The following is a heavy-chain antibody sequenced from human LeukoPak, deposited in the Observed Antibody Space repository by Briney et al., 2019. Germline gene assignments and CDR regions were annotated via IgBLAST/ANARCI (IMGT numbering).Heavy chain of an antibody. CDR1: GFTFSNFW. D-gene: IGHD5-18*01. CDR3: GTNRGYSFDY. J-gene: IGHJ4*02. V-gene: IGHV3-74*01. Sequence: GGSLRLSCAASGFTFSNFWMHWVRQAPGKGLVWVSRIYSDGSYTSYADSVKGRFTISRDNAKNTLYLQMNSLRAEDTAVYYCGTNRGYSFDYWGQGTLVTVSS. CDR2: IYSDGSYT.